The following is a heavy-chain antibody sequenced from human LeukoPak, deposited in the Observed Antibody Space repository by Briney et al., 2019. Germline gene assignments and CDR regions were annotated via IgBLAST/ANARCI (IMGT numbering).Heavy chain of an antibody. CDR2: IYHSGST. J-gene: IGHJ3*02. V-gene: IGHV4-59*12. D-gene: IGHD2-21*02. CDR1: GGSISSYY. Sequence: SETLSLTCTVSGGSISSYYWSWIRQPPGKGLEWIGYIYHSGSTYYNPSLKSRVTISVDRSKNQFSLKLSSVTAADTAVYYCARAGVTTGIWGQGTMVTVSS. CDR3: ARAGVTTGI.